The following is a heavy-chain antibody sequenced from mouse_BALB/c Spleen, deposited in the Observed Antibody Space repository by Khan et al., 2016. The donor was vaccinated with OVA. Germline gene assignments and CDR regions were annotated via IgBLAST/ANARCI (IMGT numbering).Heavy chain of an antibody. V-gene: IGHV3-2*02. Sequence: EVQLQESGPGLVKPSQSLSLTCTVTGYSITSDYAWNWIRQFPGNKLEWMGYISYSGSTSYNPSLKSRISITRDTSKNQFFLQLNSVTTEDTATYYGARRAYYGHWYCEVGGAGSRGSVS. CDR3: ARRAYYGHWYCEV. CDR1: GYSITSDYA. CDR2: ISYSGST. D-gene: IGHD1-1*02. J-gene: IGHJ1*01.